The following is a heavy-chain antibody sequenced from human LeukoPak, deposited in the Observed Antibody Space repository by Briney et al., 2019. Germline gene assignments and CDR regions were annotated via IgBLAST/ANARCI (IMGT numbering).Heavy chain of an antibody. D-gene: IGHD6-19*01. CDR3: ATDGQSSGWYGFDY. CDR1: GFIFSTCA. Sequence: GGSLRLSCTASGFIFSTCAMSWVRQAPGKGLEWVSAISGSGGTTYYADSVKGRFTISRDNSKNTLFLQMNSLRAEDAAVYYCATDGQSSGWYGFDYWGQGTLVTVSS. J-gene: IGHJ4*02. V-gene: IGHV3-23*01. CDR2: ISGSGGTT.